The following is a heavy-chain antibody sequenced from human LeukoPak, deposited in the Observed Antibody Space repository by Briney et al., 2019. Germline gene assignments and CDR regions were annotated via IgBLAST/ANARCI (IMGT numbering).Heavy chain of an antibody. Sequence: GGSLRLSCAASGFNFIDYSMNWVRPAPGRGLEGSSYIGISGGNTKYADSVKGRFTISRDKARNSLYLQMNSLRVEDTAMYYCARDHRYAFDNGGHGTLVTVSS. V-gene: IGHV3-48*01. CDR1: GFNFIDYS. D-gene: IGHD5-12*01. CDR2: IGISGGNT. J-gene: IGHJ4*01. CDR3: ARDHRYAFDN.